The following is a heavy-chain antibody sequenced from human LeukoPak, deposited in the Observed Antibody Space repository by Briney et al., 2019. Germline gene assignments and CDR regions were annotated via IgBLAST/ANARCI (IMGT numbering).Heavy chain of an antibody. Sequence: GGTLRLSCGASGFTFSSYGMNWVRQAPGKGLEWVSGITGSGGGIYYADSVKGRFTISRDNSENTLYLQMNSLRAEDTAVYYCARVTDSGYDHWGQGTLVTVSS. CDR1: GFTFSSYG. D-gene: IGHD5-12*01. V-gene: IGHV3-23*01. CDR2: ITGSGGGI. CDR3: ARVTDSGYDH. J-gene: IGHJ5*02.